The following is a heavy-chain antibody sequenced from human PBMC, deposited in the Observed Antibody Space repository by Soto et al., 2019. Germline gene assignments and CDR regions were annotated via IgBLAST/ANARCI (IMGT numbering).Heavy chain of an antibody. CDR2: ISYDGSNK. CDR1: GFTFSSYG. Sequence: QVQLVESGGGVVQPGRSLRLSCAASGFTFSSYGMHWVRQAPGKGLEWVAVISYDGSNKYYADSVKGRFTISRDNSKNTLYLQMNSLRAEDTAAYYCAKETRQTMYSSSWYGIAVAVGDAFDIWGQGTMVTVSS. D-gene: IGHD6-13*01. J-gene: IGHJ3*02. CDR3: AKETRQTMYSSSWYGIAVAVGDAFDI. V-gene: IGHV3-30*18.